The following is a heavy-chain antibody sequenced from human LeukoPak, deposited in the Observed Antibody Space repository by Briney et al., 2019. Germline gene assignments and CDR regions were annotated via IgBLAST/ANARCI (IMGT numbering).Heavy chain of an antibody. CDR2: INHSGST. D-gene: IGHD3-3*01. CDR3: ARTRPPMPFWSGYYNHWFDP. Sequence: SETLSLTCAVYGGSFSGSYWSWIRQPPGKGLEWIGEINHSGSTNYNPSLKSRVTISVDTSKNQFSLKLSSVTAADTAVYYCARTRPPMPFWSGYYNHWFDPWGQGTLVTVSS. CDR1: GGSFSGSY. V-gene: IGHV4-34*01. J-gene: IGHJ5*02.